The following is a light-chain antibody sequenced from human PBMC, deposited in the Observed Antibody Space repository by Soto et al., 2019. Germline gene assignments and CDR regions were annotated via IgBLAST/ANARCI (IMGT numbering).Light chain of an antibody. CDR2: GAS. CDR3: QQYHNWHPIT. CDR1: PAIASF. V-gene: IGKV1-9*01. Sequence: IQLTQSPSSLAASLGDRVTITCRASPAIASFLAWYQQKPGTAPKLLIYGASTLQSGVPSRFSGSRSGTEFTLTISNLQYEDFAVYFCQQYHNWHPITFGQGTRLEIK. J-gene: IGKJ5*01.